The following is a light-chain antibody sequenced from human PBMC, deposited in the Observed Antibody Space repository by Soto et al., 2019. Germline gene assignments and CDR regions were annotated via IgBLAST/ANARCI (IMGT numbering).Light chain of an antibody. CDR3: QQYYTTRFT. J-gene: IGKJ2*01. CDR2: WAS. Sequence: DIVMTQSPDSLAVPLSERATINCKSSQSVLYSPNNMYYFAWYHQKPGHPPKVLIYWASARESGVPDRLSGSVSGTEFTLTRSSLQSDDVAVYYGQQYYTTRFTFGQGTKLAIK. V-gene: IGKV4-1*01. CDR1: QSVLYSPNNMYY.